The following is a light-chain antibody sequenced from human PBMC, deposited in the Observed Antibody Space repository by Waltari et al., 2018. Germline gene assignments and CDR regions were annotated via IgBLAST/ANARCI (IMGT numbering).Light chain of an antibody. J-gene: IGLJ2*01. CDR3: CSYAGNYLRV. V-gene: IGLV2-11*01. CDR1: SSDVGYYNY. CDR2: AVN. Sequence: QSALTQPRSVSGSPGQSVTISCTGTSSDVGYYNYVSWYQHQPGKAPKVIIYAVNERPSGVPDRFSGSKSGNTASLTISGLQAEDEADYYCCSYAGNYLRVFGGGTKLTVL.